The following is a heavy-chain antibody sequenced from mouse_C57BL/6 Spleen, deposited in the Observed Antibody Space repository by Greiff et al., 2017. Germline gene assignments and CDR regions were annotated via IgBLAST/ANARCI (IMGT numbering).Heavy chain of an antibody. CDR3: ARSEIYYGSSYDY. V-gene: IGHV1-55*01. CDR1: GYTFTSYW. D-gene: IGHD1-1*01. J-gene: IGHJ2*01. Sequence: QVQLQQSGAELVKPGASVKMSCKASGYTFTSYWITWVKQRPGQGLEWIGDIYPGSGSTNYNEKFKSKATLTVDTSSSTAYMQLSSLTSEDSAVYYCARSEIYYGSSYDYWGQGTTLTVSS. CDR2: IYPGSGST.